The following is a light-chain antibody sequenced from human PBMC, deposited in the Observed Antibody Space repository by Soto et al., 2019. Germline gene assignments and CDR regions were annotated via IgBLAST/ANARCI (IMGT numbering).Light chain of an antibody. CDR3: AAWDDSLNGAV. CDR2: SNN. Sequence: QSVLTQPPSASGTPGQRVTISSSGSSSNIGSNTVNWYQQLPGTAPKHLIYSNNQRPSGVPDRFSGSKSGTSASLAISGLQSEDEADYYCAAWDDSLNGAVFGGGTQLTVL. J-gene: IGLJ7*01. V-gene: IGLV1-44*01. CDR1: SSNIGSNT.